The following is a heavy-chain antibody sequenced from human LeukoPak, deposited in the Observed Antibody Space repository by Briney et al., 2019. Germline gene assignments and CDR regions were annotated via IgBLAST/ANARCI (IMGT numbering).Heavy chain of an antibody. J-gene: IGHJ4*02. D-gene: IGHD1-26*01. CDR2: ITGDGGGT. CDR3: AKETSSGNFVTIDC. V-gene: IGHV3-23*01. Sequence: PGGSLRLSCVASGFTFRSSVMSWVRQAPGKRLEWVSAITGDGGGTNHADSVKGRFTISRDNSKNTLYLQMDSLRAEDTAVYYCAKETSSGNFVTIDCWGQGTLVTFSS. CDR1: GFTFRSSV.